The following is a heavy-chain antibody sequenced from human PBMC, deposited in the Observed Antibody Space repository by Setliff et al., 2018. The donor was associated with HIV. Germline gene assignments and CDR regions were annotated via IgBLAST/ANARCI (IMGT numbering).Heavy chain of an antibody. CDR1: GYSFARYG. CDR3: ARVPYRSAWFSGGHDAFDI. Sequence: ASVKVSCKASGYSFARYGLSWVRQAPGQGLEWMGWISGFNGNTKYAQSFQDRVAMTIETATSTAYMEMRSLRSDDTAVYFCARVPYRSAWFSGGHDAFDIWGQGTMVTVSS. D-gene: IGHD6-19*01. CDR2: ISGFNGNT. J-gene: IGHJ3*02. V-gene: IGHV1-18*01.